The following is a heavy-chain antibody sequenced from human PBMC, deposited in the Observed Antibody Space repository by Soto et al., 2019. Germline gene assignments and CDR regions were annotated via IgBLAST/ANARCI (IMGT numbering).Heavy chain of an antibody. J-gene: IGHJ4*02. CDR2: IYYSGNT. CDR1: GVSISDYY. CDR3: ARDREYYDSSGLYFDY. Sequence: SETLSLTCTVSGVSISDYYWSWIRQPSGKGLEWIGYIYYSGNTNYNPSLKSRVTISEDTSKNQFSLRLSSVTTADTAVYYCARDREYYDSSGLYFDYWGQGTLVTVSS. V-gene: IGHV4-59*01. D-gene: IGHD3-22*01.